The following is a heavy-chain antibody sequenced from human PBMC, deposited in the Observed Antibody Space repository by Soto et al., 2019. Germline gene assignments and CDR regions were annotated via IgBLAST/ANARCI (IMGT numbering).Heavy chain of an antibody. CDR1: GFTFSSYW. V-gene: IGHV3-7*01. Sequence: GGSLRLSCVASGFTFSSYWMSWVRQAPGKGLEWVASIKQDGSGKYYVDSVKGRFTISRDNAKNSLYLQMNTLRAEDTAVYYCARDAVPYCSSSSCYHYWGQGTLVTVSS. CDR2: IKQDGSGK. CDR3: ARDAVPYCSSSSCYHY. D-gene: IGHD2-2*01. J-gene: IGHJ4*02.